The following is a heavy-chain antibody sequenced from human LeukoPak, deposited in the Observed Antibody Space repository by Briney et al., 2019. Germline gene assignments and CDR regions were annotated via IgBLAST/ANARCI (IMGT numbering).Heavy chain of an antibody. D-gene: IGHD4-17*01. V-gene: IGHV4-59*01. CDR1: RGSIRTYY. J-gene: IGHJ4*02. CDR2: IYDSGST. Sequence: SETLSLTCTVSRGSIRTYYWSWIRQSPGKGLEWIGYIYDSGSTNYNPSLKSRVTISVDTSKNQFSLKLSSVTAADTAVYYCARDRYGDYEFDYWGQGTLVTVSS. CDR3: ARDRYGDYEFDY.